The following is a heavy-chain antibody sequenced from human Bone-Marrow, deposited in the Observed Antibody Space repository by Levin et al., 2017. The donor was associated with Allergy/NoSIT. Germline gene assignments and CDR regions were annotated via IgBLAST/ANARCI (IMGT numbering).Heavy chain of an antibody. CDR3: ARDRGFVWLLLN. CDR2: ISYDGSNK. Sequence: GGSLRLSCAASGFTFSSYAMHWVRQAPGKGLEWVAVISYDGSNKYYADSVKGRFTISRDNSKNTLYLQMNSLRAEDTAVYYCARDRGFVWLLLNWGQGTLVTVSS. V-gene: IGHV3-30*04. J-gene: IGHJ4*02. CDR1: GFTFSSYA. D-gene: IGHD3-22*01.